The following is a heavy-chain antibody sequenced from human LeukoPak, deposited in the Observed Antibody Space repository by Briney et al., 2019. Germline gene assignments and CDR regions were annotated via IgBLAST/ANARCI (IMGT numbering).Heavy chain of an antibody. CDR3: TRECGRRELLRYYYYMDV. V-gene: IGHV3-49*04. CDR1: GFTFGDYA. J-gene: IGHJ6*03. D-gene: IGHD1-26*01. Sequence: PGRSLRLSCTASGFTFGDYAMSWVRQAPGKGLEWVGFIRSKAYGGTTEYAASVKGRFTISRDDSKSIAYLQMNSLKTEDTAVYYCTRECGRRELLRYYYYMDVWGKGTTVTVSS. CDR2: IRSKAYGGTT.